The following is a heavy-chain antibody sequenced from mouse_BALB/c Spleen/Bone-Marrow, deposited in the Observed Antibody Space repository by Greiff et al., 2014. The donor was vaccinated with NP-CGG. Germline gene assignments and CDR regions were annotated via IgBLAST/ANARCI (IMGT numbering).Heavy chain of an antibody. CDR2: IRLKSNNFAT. CDR1: GFTFSNYW. D-gene: IGHD1-1*01. CDR3: TSLYYYGSRYFDY. Sequence: VQLKESGGGLVQPGGSMKLSCVASGFTFSNYWMNWVRQSPEKGLVWVAEIRLKSNNFATHYAESVKGRFTISRDDSKSSVYLEMNNLRAEDTGIYYCTSLYYYGSRYFDYWGQGTTLTVSS. J-gene: IGHJ2*01. V-gene: IGHV6-6*02.